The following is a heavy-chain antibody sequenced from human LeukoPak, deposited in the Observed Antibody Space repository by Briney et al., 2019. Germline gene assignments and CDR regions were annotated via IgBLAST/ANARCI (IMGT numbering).Heavy chain of an antibody. V-gene: IGHV4-39*07. J-gene: IGHJ4*02. CDR2: ISYSGST. CDR3: AGAPWGPFDF. D-gene: IGHD7-27*01. CDR1: GGSLSTSSNY. Sequence: SETLSLTCSVSGGSLSTSSNYWAWIRQSPGKGLEWIGSISYSGSTYHNPCLLSRVTISVDTSKNQFSLKLTSVTAADSALYYCAGAPWGPFDFWGPGTLLTVSS.